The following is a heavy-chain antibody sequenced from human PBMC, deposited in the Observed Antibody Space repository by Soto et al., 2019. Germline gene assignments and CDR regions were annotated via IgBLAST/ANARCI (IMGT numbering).Heavy chain of an antibody. CDR3: ARDPGRIAAAGLPSDWYFDL. J-gene: IGHJ2*01. Sequence: EVQLVESGGGLVKPGGSLRLSCAASGFTFSSYSMNWVRQAPGKGLEWVSSISSSSSYIFYADSLKGRFTISRDNAKNPLHLQRNSLRAGDTAVYDCARDPGRIAAAGLPSDWYFDLWGRGTLVTVSS. CDR2: ISSSSSYI. V-gene: IGHV3-21*01. CDR1: GFTFSSYS. D-gene: IGHD6-13*01.